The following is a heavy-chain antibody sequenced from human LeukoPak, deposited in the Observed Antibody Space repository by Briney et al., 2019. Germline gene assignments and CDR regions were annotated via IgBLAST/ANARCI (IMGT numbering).Heavy chain of an antibody. CDR2: IKEDGSET. CDR1: GFTFKKYW. V-gene: IGHV3-7*01. Sequence: GGSLRLSCAASGFTFKKYWMNWVRQVPGKGLECLANIKEDGSETYYADSVKGRFTISRDNPKNLLFPQINSLRVEDTAVYYCARETPRRGETRDGYRWGQGTLVTVSS. D-gene: IGHD5-24*01. J-gene: IGHJ4*02. CDR3: ARETPRRGETRDGYR.